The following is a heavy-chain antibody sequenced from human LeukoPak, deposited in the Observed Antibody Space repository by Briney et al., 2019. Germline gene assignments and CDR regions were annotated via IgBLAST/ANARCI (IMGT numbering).Heavy chain of an antibody. D-gene: IGHD4-17*01. CDR3: ARRGMTTVDF. Sequence: GGSLRLSCAASGFTVSGNYMSWVRQAPGKGLEWVSVIYSGGDTYYADSVKGRFTISRDNSKNTLYVQMNSLRPEDTAVYYYARRGMTTVDFWGQGTLVTVSS. CDR1: GFTVSGNY. CDR2: IYSGGDT. J-gene: IGHJ4*02. V-gene: IGHV3-53*01.